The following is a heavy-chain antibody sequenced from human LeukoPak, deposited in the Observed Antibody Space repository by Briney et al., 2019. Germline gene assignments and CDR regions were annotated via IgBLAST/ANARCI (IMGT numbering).Heavy chain of an antibody. V-gene: IGHV3-23*01. Sequence: RAGGSLRLSCVASGFTLRSYVMNWVRQTPGKGLEWISSISGSGDSTFYADSVKGRFSISRDNSKNTLYLQMNSLRAEDTAVYYCARGGAYGDYEHPSGNWFDPWGQGTLVTVSS. CDR3: ARGGAYGDYEHPSGNWFDP. D-gene: IGHD4-17*01. J-gene: IGHJ5*02. CDR1: GFTLRSYV. CDR2: ISGSGDST.